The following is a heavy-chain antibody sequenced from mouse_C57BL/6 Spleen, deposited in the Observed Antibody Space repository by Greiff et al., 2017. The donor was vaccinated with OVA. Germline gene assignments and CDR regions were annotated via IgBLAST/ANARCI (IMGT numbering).Heavy chain of an antibody. Sequence: VQLKQSGPELVKPGASVKISCKASGYSFTGYYMNWVKQSPEKSLEWIGEINPSTGGTTYNQKFKAKATLTVDKSSSTAYMQLKSLTSEDSAVYYCARDDYDYDRSWFAYWGQGTLVTVSA. CDR3: ARDDYDYDRSWFAY. D-gene: IGHD2-4*01. CDR1: GYSFTGYY. CDR2: INPSTGGT. V-gene: IGHV1-42*01. J-gene: IGHJ3*01.